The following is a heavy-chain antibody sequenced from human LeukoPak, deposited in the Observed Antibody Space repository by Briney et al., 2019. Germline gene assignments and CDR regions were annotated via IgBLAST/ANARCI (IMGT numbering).Heavy chain of an antibody. Sequence: PGGSLRLSCAASGFTFSSYSMSWVRQAPGKGLEWVSVIYSGGSTYYADSVKGRFTISRDNSKNTLYLQMNSLRAEDTAVYYCARDLESSGRYWGQGTLVTVSS. CDR3: ARDLESSGRY. J-gene: IGHJ4*02. CDR2: IYSGGST. CDR1: GFTFSSYS. D-gene: IGHD3-22*01. V-gene: IGHV3-53*01.